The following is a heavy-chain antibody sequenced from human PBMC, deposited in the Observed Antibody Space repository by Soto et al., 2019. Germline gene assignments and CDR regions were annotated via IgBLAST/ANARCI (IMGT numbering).Heavy chain of an antibody. V-gene: IGHV3-13*01. CDR1: GFTFSSYD. D-gene: IGHD6-19*01. Sequence: GGSLRLSCAASGFTFSSYDMHWVRQATGKGLEWVSAIGTAGDTYYPGSVKGRFTISRENAKNSLYLQMNSLRAEDTAVYYCARGATITSSGWFQHWGQGTLVTVSS. CDR2: IGTAGDT. J-gene: IGHJ1*01. CDR3: ARGATITSSGWFQH.